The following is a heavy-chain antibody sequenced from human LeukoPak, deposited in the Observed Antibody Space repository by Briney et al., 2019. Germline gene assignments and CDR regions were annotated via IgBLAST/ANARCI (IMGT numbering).Heavy chain of an antibody. CDR1: GGSISSSSYY. J-gene: IGHJ4*02. CDR3: ARDLAGHFGGFYFDY. D-gene: IGHD2-21*01. V-gene: IGHV4-61*02. CDR2: ISSSGST. Sequence: SETLSLTCTVSGGSISSSSYYWSWIRQPAGKGLEWIGRISSSGSTNYNPSLKSRVTISVDTSKNQFSLKLSSVTAADTAVYYCARDLAGHFGGFYFDYWGQGALVTVSS.